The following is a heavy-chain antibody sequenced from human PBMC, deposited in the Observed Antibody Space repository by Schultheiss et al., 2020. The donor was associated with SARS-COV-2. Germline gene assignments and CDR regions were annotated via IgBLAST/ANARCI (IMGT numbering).Heavy chain of an antibody. CDR1: GFTFSSYS. D-gene: IGHD6-13*01. CDR3: ARDASAAAGN. CDR2: ISSSSSYK. J-gene: IGHJ4*02. V-gene: IGHV3-21*01. Sequence: GGSLRLSCAASGFTFSSYSMNWVRQAPGKGLEWVSSISSSSSYKYYADSVKGRFTISRDNSKNTLYLQMNSLRDEDTAVYYCARDASAAAGNWGQGTLVTVSS.